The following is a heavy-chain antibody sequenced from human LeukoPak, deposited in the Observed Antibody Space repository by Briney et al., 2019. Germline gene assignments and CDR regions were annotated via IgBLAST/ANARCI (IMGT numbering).Heavy chain of an antibody. CDR3: ARFPTRWGYYGEGWFDP. CDR1: GGPISSYY. V-gene: IGHV4-59*01. J-gene: IGHJ5*02. CDR2: IYYSGST. Sequence: PSETLSLTCTVSGGPISSYYWSWLRQPPGKGLEWIGYIYYSGSTNYSPSLKGRVTISVDTSKNQFSLMLSSVTAADTAVYYCARFPTRWGYYGEGWFDPWGQGTLVTVSS. D-gene: IGHD4-17*01.